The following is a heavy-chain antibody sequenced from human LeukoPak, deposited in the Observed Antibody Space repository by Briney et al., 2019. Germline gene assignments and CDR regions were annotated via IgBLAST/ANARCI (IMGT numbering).Heavy chain of an antibody. V-gene: IGHV3-66*01. CDR1: GFTVSSDD. J-gene: IGHJ4*02. D-gene: IGHD2-2*01. Sequence: GGSLRLSCTASGFTVSSDDMNWGRHAPGQGLERVSVIYSGGSTYYADSVKGRFTISRDNSKKTLYLQMNRLRAEDTAVYYCASVVPAVNWYFDYWGQGTLVTVSS. CDR3: ASVVPAVNWYFDY. CDR2: IYSGGST.